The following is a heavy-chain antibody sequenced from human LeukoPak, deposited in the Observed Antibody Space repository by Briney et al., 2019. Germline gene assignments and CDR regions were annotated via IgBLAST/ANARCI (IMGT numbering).Heavy chain of an antibody. Sequence: ASVKVSCKASGYTFTSYDINWVRQATGQGLEWMGWMNPNSGNTGYAQKFQGRVTITADESTSTAYMELSSLRSEDTAVYYCARDSEGGSDTNWFDPWGQGTLVTVSS. V-gene: IGHV1-8*01. J-gene: IGHJ5*02. CDR3: ARDSEGGSDTNWFDP. CDR2: MNPNSGNT. D-gene: IGHD3-16*01. CDR1: GYTFTSYD.